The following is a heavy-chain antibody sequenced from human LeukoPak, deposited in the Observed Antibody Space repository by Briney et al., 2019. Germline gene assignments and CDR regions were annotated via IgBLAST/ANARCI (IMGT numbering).Heavy chain of an antibody. CDR2: ISSSGNTI. J-gene: IGHJ4*02. D-gene: IGHD5-18*01. CDR1: GFTFSDYY. CDR3: AKDGDTAMVRTLDY. V-gene: IGHV3-11*04. Sequence: GGSLRLSCAASGFTFSDYYKSWIRQAPGKGLEWVSYISSSGNTIYYADSMKGRFTISRDNGKNSVYLQMNSLRAEDTAVYYCAKDGDTAMVRTLDYWGQGTLVTVSS.